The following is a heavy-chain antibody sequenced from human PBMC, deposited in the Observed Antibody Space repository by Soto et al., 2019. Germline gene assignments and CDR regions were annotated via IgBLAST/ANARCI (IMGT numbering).Heavy chain of an antibody. CDR1: EYSLSTSGVG. D-gene: IGHD3-3*01. CDR3: AHRXIGNYDFCGRYYPVFDY. Sequence: GPPLVNPTQSRTLTCNLTEYSLSTSGVGVAWNRQPPGKTLEWLALIYCDDDKRYSPSLRDRLTITKDTSNNQVVLTMSDMDPVDTATYYCAHRXIGNYDFCGRYYPVFDYWGPGTPVTVSS. CDR2: IYCDDDK. V-gene: IGHV2-5*02. J-gene: IGHJ4*02.